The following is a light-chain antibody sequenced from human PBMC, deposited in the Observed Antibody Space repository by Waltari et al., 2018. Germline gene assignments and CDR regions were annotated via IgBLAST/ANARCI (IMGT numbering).Light chain of an antibody. J-gene: IGLJ2*01. CDR1: SSDVGGYKY. CDR3: SSYTSSSTLV. V-gene: IGLV2-14*01. CDR2: EVT. Sequence: QSALTQPASVSGSPGQSITISCTGTSSDVGGYKYVSWYQQHPGKAPPLMIYEVTNRPSGVSNRFSGSKSGNTASLTISGLQAEDEADYYCSSYTSSSTLVFGGGTKLTVL.